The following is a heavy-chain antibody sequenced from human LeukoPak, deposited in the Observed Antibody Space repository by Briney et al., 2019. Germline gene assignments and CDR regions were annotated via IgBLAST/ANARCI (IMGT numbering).Heavy chain of an antibody. CDR2: IRYDGSNK. CDR3: AKDGYLSSGWPDFNWFDP. J-gene: IGHJ5*02. Sequence: GGSLRLSCAASGFTFSSYSMNWVRQAPGKGLEWVAFIRYDGSNKYYADSVEGRFTISRDNSKNTLYLQMNSLRAEDTAVYYCAKDGYLSSGWPDFNWFDPWGQGTLVTVSS. CDR1: GFTFSSYS. D-gene: IGHD6-19*01. V-gene: IGHV3-30*02.